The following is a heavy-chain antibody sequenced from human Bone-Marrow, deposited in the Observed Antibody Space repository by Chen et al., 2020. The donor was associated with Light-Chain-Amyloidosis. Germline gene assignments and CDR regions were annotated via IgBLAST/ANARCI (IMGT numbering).Heavy chain of an antibody. Sequence: QVQLQESGPGLVKPSGTLSLTCTVSGGSIASDYWSWIRQPPGKGLEWIGYIYYIGDTHYNPSFKGRVTISIDTSKTHFSLNLISVIAADTAVYYCARGLGNGYGDNWFDPWGQGTLVTVSS. J-gene: IGHJ5*02. D-gene: IGHD5-18*01. CDR2: IYYIGDT. V-gene: IGHV4-59*01. CDR1: GGSIASDY. CDR3: ARGLGNGYGDNWFDP.